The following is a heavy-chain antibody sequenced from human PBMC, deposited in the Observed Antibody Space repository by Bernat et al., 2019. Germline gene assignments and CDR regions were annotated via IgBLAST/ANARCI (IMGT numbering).Heavy chain of an antibody. V-gene: IGHV2-70*01. J-gene: IGHJ4*02. CDR1: GFSLSTSGMC. D-gene: IGHD6-13*01. Sequence: QVTLRESGPALVKPTQTLTLTCTFSGFSLSTSGMCVSWIRQPPGKALEWLAPIDWDDDKYYSTSLKTRLTISKDTSKNQVVLTMTNMDPVDTATYYCARVTGIAAAGPYFDYWGQGTLVTVSS. CDR3: ARVTGIAAAGPYFDY. CDR2: IDWDDDK.